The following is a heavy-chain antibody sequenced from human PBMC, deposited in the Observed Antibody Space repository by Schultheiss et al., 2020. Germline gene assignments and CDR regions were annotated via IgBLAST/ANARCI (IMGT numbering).Heavy chain of an antibody. J-gene: IGHJ5*02. Sequence: ASVKVSCVASGYTFTDYYIYWLRQAPGQGLEWMGGIIPIFGTANYAQKFQGRVTMTRDTSTSTVYMELSSLSSEDTAVYYCARAGCSSMTCYLGWFDPWGQGTLVTVSS. CDR3: ARAGCSSMTCYLGWFDP. D-gene: IGHD2-2*01. CDR2: IIPIFGTA. CDR1: GYTFTDYY. V-gene: IGHV1-46*01.